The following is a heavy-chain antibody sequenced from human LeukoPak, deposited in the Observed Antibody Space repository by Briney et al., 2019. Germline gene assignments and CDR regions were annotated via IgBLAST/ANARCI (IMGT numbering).Heavy chain of an antibody. CDR2: INPTGGST. V-gene: IGHV1-46*01. CDR1: GYTFTSHY. J-gene: IGHJ4*02. CDR3: ARDICSGGRCNALDY. D-gene: IGHD2-15*01. Sequence: ASVKVSCKASGYTFTSHYIHWVRQARGQGLEWMGTINPTGGSTDYPQKFQFRITMTGDTSTSTVYMEMSDLRSEDTAVYFCARDICSGGRCNALDYWGQGTLVTVSS.